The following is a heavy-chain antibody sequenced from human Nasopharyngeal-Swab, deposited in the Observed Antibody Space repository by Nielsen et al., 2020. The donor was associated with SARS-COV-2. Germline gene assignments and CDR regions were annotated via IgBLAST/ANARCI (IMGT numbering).Heavy chain of an antibody. D-gene: IGHD5-12*01. Sequence: SVKVSCKASGCTFSSYAISWVRQATGQGLEWMGGIIPIFGTANYAQKFQGRVTITADESTSTAYMELSSLRSEDTAVYYCASGLRFPDFQHWGQGTLVTVSS. J-gene: IGHJ1*01. CDR3: ASGLRFPDFQH. V-gene: IGHV1-69*13. CDR1: GCTFSSYA. CDR2: IIPIFGTA.